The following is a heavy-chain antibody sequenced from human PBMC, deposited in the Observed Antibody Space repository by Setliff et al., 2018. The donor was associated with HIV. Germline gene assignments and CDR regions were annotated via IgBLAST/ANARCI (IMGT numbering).Heavy chain of an antibody. CDR2: IYPGDSDT. CDR1: AHTFSTSW. CDR3: ASSNYGGESGHFQP. Sequence: PGESLKISCKGSAHTFSTSWIAWVRQRPGKGLGWRGIIYPGDSDTRYSPSFQGQVTISADKSISTAYLRWCTLKASDTATDYCASSNYGGESGHFQPWGRGTPVTV. D-gene: IGHD4-17*01. V-gene: IGHV5-51*01. J-gene: IGHJ1*01.